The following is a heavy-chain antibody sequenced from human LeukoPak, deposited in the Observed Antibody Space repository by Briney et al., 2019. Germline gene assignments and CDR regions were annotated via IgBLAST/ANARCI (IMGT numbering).Heavy chain of an antibody. D-gene: IGHD3-3*01. CDR2: IKQDGSEK. Sequence: GGSLRLSCAASGFTISNYWMSWVRQAPGKGLEWVANIKQDGSEKYYVDSVKGRFTISRDNAKNSLYLQMNSLRAEDTAVYYCARGPITIFGVAFDYWGQGTLVTVSS. CDR1: GFTISNYW. J-gene: IGHJ4*02. V-gene: IGHV3-7*01. CDR3: ARGPITIFGVAFDY.